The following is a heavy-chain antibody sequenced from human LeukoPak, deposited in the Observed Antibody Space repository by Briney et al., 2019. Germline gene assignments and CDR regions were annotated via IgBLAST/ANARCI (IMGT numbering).Heavy chain of an antibody. D-gene: IGHD3-22*01. Sequence: GGSLRLSCAASGFTFSSYAMSWVHQAPGKGLEWVSVISDSGVSPHYADSVKGRFTISRDNSKNTLYLQMNSLRDEDTAVYYCAKGLYYYDSSVSDYWGQGTLVTVSS. V-gene: IGHV3-23*01. CDR3: AKGLYYYDSSVSDY. CDR2: ISDSGVSP. CDR1: GFTFSSYA. J-gene: IGHJ4*02.